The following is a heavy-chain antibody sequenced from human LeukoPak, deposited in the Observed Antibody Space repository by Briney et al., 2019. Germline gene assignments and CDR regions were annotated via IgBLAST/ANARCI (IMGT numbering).Heavy chain of an antibody. CDR2: IYSGGDT. CDR3: ARRSGEGYFDC. CDR1: GFTVSSNY. J-gene: IGHJ4*02. D-gene: IGHD1-26*01. Sequence: GGSLRLSCAASGFTVSSNYMTWVRQAPGKGLEWLSVIYSGGDTYYADSVKGRFTISRDNSKNTLYLQMNSLRAEDTTVYYCARRSGEGYFDCWGQGTLVTVSS. V-gene: IGHV3-66*01.